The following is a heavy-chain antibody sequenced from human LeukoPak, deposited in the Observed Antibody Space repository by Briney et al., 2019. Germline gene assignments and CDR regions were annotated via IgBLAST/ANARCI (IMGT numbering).Heavy chain of an antibody. V-gene: IGHV5-51*01. J-gene: IGHJ4*02. D-gene: IGHD1-26*01. Sequence: GASLKISCKGSGSSFTSYWIGGVRQLPGKGLEWMGIIYPGDSDTRYSPSFQGQVTISADKSISTAYLQWSSLKASDTAMYYCARHDIGRKYFDYWGQGTLVTVSS. CDR3: ARHDIGRKYFDY. CDR2: IYPGDSDT. CDR1: GSSFTSYW.